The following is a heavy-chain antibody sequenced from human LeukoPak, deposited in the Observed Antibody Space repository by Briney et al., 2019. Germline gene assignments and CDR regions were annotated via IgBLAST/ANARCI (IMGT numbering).Heavy chain of an antibody. J-gene: IGHJ4*02. CDR3: ARVAAAGTEYFDY. CDR1: GFTVETNY. D-gene: IGHD6-13*01. CDR2: IYSGGTT. V-gene: IGHV3-53*01. Sequence: PGGSLRLSCAASGFTVETNYMSWVRQAPGKGPEWVSLIYSGGTTFYADSVKGRFTISRDNSKNTLYLQMNSLRAEDTAVYYCARVAAAGTEYFDYWGQGTLVTVSS.